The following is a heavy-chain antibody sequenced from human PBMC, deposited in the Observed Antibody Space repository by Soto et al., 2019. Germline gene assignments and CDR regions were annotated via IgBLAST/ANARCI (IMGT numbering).Heavy chain of an antibody. D-gene: IGHD6-13*01. CDR3: ARGIAAAGPKLDY. V-gene: IGHV3-48*01. CDR2: ISSATTTI. CDR1: GFTFSSYS. J-gene: IGHJ4*02. Sequence: EVKLVESRGGLVQPGGSLRLSCAASGFTFSSYSMNWVRQAPGKGLEWVSYISSATTTIYYADSVKGRFTISRDNAKNSLYLQMNSLRADDTAVYYCARGIAAAGPKLDYWGQGTLVTVSS.